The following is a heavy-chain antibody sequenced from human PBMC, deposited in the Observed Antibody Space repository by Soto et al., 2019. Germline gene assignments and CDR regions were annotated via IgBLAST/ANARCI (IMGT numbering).Heavy chain of an antibody. Sequence: QVQLQESGPGLVKPSETLSLTCTVSGGSISSYYWSWIRQPPGKGLEWIGYIYYSGSTNYNPSLKSRVTISVDTSKNQFSLKLSSVTAADTAVYYCARHKAGSYYYYYMDVWGKGTTVTVSS. CDR1: GGSISSYY. CDR2: IYYSGST. V-gene: IGHV4-59*08. J-gene: IGHJ6*03. D-gene: IGHD6-6*01. CDR3: ARHKAGSYYYYYMDV.